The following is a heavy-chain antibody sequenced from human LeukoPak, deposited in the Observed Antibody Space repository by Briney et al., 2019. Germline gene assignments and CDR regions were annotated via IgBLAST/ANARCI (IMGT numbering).Heavy chain of an antibody. Sequence: NPGGSLRLSCAASGFTFSSYSMNWVRQAPGKGLEWVSSISSSSSYIYYADSVKGRFTISRDNAKNPLYLQMNSLRAEDTAVYYCARDGKPRGVRRFDYWGQGTLVTVSS. V-gene: IGHV3-21*01. CDR3: ARDGKPRGVRRFDY. D-gene: IGHD3-10*01. CDR2: ISSSSSYI. CDR1: GFTFSSYS. J-gene: IGHJ4*02.